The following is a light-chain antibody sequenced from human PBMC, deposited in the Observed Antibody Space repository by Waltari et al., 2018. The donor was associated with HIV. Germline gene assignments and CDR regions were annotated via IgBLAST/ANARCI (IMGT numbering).Light chain of an antibody. J-gene: IGLJ2*01. Sequence: QSALTQPDSVSGSPGQSLTISCTGTNRNIGFFNLVSCYRQYPGKAPQLIIYGVTSRPSGISSRFSGSKSGNTASLTISGLQVDDEADYYCNSYASDDTVVFGGGTKLTVL. CDR1: NRNIGFFNL. V-gene: IGLV2-14*01. CDR3: NSYASDDTVV. CDR2: GVT.